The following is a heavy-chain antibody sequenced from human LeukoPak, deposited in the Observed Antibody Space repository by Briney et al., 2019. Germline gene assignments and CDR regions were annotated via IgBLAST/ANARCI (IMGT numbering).Heavy chain of an antibody. CDR3: GCFSGGYDFDY. J-gene: IGHJ4*02. V-gene: IGHV4-4*02. CDR2: IYHSGST. CDR1: GDSISSSNW. Sequence: KPSETLSLTCAVSGDSISSSNWWSWVRQPPGKGLEWIGEIYHSGSTNYNPSLKSRVTISVDKSKNQFSLKMSSVTAADTAVYYCGCFSGGYDFDYWGQGTLAIVSS. D-gene: IGHD1-26*01.